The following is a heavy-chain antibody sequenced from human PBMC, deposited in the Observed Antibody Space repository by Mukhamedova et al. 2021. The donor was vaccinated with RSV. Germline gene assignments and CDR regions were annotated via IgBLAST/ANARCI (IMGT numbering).Heavy chain of an antibody. CDR3: AKDYEDAYKRYYYCGMDV. J-gene: IGHJ6*02. CDR2: ISGSGVST. D-gene: IGHD5-24*01. V-gene: IGHV3-23*01. Sequence: GLQWVSTISGSGVSTYYADSVKGRFTISRDNSKNTVYMQMNSLRAEDTAVYYCAKDYEDAYKRYYYCGMDVWGQGTTDTVSS.